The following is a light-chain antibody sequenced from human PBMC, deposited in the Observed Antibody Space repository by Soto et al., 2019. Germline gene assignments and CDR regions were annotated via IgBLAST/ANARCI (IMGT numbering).Light chain of an antibody. Sequence: QAVVTQPPSASGSPGQSVTISCIGTSSDVGRYNYVSWYQHHPGKAPKLMIYEVTKRPSGVPDRFSGSKSGNTASLTVSGLQADDEADYYCNSYVGSNNYVFGTGTKLTVL. CDR1: SSDVGRYNY. CDR2: EVT. CDR3: NSYVGSNNYV. J-gene: IGLJ1*01. V-gene: IGLV2-8*01.